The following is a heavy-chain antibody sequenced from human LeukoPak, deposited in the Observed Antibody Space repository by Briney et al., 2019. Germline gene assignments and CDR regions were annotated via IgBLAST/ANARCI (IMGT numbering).Heavy chain of an antibody. CDR2: ISGSGDNT. J-gene: IGHJ4*02. CDR1: GLTFSSYA. Sequence: PGGSLRLSCAASGLTFSSYAMSWVRQAPGKGLEWVSAISGSGDNTYYADSLKGRFTISRDNSKNTLYLQMNSLRAEDTAVYYCAKDLWKADYWGQGTLVTVSS. V-gene: IGHV3-23*01. D-gene: IGHD3-3*01. CDR3: AKDLWKADY.